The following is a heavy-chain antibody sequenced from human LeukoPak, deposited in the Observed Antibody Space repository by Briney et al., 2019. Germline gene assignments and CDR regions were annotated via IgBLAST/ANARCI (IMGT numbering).Heavy chain of an antibody. CDR1: GFTFSSYG. CDR2: IRYDGSNK. Sequence: GGSLRLSCAASGFTFSSYGMHWVRQAPGKGLEWVAFIRYDGSNKYYADSVKGRFTISRDNSKNTLYLQMNSLRAEDTAVYYCAKDMGGYDYVWGSPLDYWGQGTLVTVSS. D-gene: IGHD3-16*01. CDR3: AKDMGGYDYVWGSPLDY. J-gene: IGHJ4*02. V-gene: IGHV3-30*02.